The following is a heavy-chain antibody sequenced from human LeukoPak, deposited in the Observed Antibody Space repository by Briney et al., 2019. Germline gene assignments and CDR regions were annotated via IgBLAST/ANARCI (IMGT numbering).Heavy chain of an antibody. D-gene: IGHD6-13*01. Sequence: PSQTLSLTCAVSGGSISSGGYSWSWVRQPPGKGLEWIGYIYHSGSTYYNLSLKSRVTISVDRSKNQFSLKLSSVTAADTAVYYCARTAAAGISVSAFDIWGQGTMVTVSS. J-gene: IGHJ3*02. CDR2: IYHSGST. CDR3: ARTAAAGISVSAFDI. V-gene: IGHV4-30-2*01. CDR1: GGSISSGGYS.